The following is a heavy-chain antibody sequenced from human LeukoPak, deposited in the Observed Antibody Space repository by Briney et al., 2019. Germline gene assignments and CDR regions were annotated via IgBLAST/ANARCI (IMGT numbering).Heavy chain of an antibody. CDR1: GYSISSGYY. CDR3: ASWGATTGFDY. V-gene: IGHV4-38-2*02. CDR2: IYHSGST. D-gene: IGHD1-26*01. Sequence: PSETLSLTCTVSGYSISSGYYWGWIRQPPGKGLEWIGSIYHSGSTYYNPSLKSRVTISVDTSKNQFSLKLSSVTAADTAVYYCASWGATTGFDYWSQGTLVTVSS. J-gene: IGHJ4*02.